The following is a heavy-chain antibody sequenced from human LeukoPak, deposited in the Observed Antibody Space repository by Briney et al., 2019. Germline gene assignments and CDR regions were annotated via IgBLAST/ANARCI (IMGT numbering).Heavy chain of an antibody. CDR2: IYYSGST. Sequence: PSETLSLTCTVSGGSISSSSYYWGWIRQPPGKGLEWIGSIYYSGSTNYNPSLKSRVTISVDTSKNQFSLKLSSVTAADTAVYYCARDRGSGSYYNYYYYGMDVWGQGTTVTVSS. D-gene: IGHD3-10*01. CDR3: ARDRGSGSYYNYYYYGMDV. J-gene: IGHJ6*02. V-gene: IGHV4-39*07. CDR1: GGSISSSSYY.